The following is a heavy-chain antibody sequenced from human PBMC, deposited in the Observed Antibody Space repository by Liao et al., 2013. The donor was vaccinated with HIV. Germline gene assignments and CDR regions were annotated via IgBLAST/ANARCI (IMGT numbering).Heavy chain of an antibody. V-gene: IGHV4-59*01. Sequence: QVQLQESGSGLVKPSETLSLTCTVSGGSISSYYWSWIRQPPGKGLEWIGYIYYSGSTNYNPSLKSRVTISVDTSKNQFSLKLSSVTAADTAVYYCARGGDIVVAGWGSGYLQHWGQGTLVTVSS. CDR3: ARGGDIVVAGWGSGYLQH. D-gene: IGHD2-15*01. CDR2: IYYSGST. CDR1: GGSISSYY. J-gene: IGHJ1*01.